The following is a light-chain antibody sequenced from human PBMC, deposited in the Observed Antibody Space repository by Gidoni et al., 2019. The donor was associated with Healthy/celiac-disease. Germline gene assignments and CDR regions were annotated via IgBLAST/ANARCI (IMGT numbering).Light chain of an antibody. Sequence: DIQMTHSPSSLSASVGDRVTITCRARQSISSYLHWYQQKPGKAPKLLIYAASSMQSGVPSRFSGSGSGTDVTITISSLQPEDVATYYCQQSYSTTWTFGQGTKVEIK. CDR2: AAS. V-gene: IGKV1-39*01. J-gene: IGKJ1*01. CDR1: QSISSY. CDR3: QQSYSTTWT.